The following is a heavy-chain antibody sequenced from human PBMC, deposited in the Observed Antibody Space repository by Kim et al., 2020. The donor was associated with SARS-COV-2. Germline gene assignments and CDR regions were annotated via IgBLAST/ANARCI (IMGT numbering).Heavy chain of an antibody. CDR3: ARTRITMIVVVTHFDY. V-gene: IGHV4-31*02. D-gene: IGHD3-22*01. J-gene: IGHJ4*02. Sequence: LKSRVTISVDTSKKQFSRKLSSVTAADTAVYYCARTRITMIVVVTHFDYWGQGTLVTVSS.